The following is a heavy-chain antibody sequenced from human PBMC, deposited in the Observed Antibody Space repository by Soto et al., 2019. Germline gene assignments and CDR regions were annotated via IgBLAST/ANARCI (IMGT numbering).Heavy chain of an antibody. D-gene: IGHD2-21*02. V-gene: IGHV3-48*02. CDR3: ARGRVGTAYFDC. J-gene: IGHJ4*02. CDR1: GFTFTSNS. CDR2: ITSSSSTI. Sequence: EVQLVESGGGLVQPGGSLRLSCAASGFTFTSNSMNWVRQAPGKGLEWISYITSSSSTIYYADSVKGRFTISRDNAKNSLYLQMNSLRDEDTAVYYCARGRVGTAYFDCCGQGTLVTVSS.